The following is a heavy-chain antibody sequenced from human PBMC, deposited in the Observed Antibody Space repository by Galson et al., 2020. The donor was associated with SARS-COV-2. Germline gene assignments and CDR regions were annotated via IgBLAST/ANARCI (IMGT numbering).Heavy chain of an antibody. CDR1: GFTFNYYY. D-gene: IGHD1-1*01. CDR2: ITTSDRT. J-gene: IGHJ6*02. Sequence: GESLKISCEASGFTFNYYYMTWIRQAPGKGLEWVAHITTSDRTNYADSVKGRFTISRDNAKHSLYLQRNGLRAEDTAVYYCAKNLETLSYFYGMDVWGQGTTVSVSS. V-gene: IGHV3-11*06. CDR3: AKNLETLSYFYGMDV.